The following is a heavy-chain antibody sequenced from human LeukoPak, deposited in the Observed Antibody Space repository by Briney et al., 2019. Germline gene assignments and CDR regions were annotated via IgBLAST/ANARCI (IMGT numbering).Heavy chain of an antibody. CDR1: AFSLSAYN. J-gene: IGHJ6*03. Sequence: GGSLRLSCAASAFSLSAYNMNWVRQAPGKGLEWVSSISYTGTYIYYADSVKGRFTISRDNAQNTLYLQVNSLRVEDTAVYYCAREGTGSYMDVWGKGTTVTVSS. D-gene: IGHD1/OR15-1a*01. CDR2: ISYTGTYI. CDR3: AREGTGSYMDV. V-gene: IGHV3-21*01.